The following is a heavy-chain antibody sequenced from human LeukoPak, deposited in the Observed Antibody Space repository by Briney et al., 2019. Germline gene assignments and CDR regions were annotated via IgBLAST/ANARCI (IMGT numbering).Heavy chain of an antibody. D-gene: IGHD3-10*01. Sequence: PGGSLRLSCAASEFTFSSYNMNWVRQAPGKGLEWVSSISSSSDYIYYADSVKGRFTISRDNAKNSLYLQMNSLRAEDTAVYYCAREWFYYGSGFDYWGQGTLVTVSS. V-gene: IGHV3-21*01. CDR3: AREWFYYGSGFDY. CDR2: ISSSSDYI. CDR1: EFTFSSYN. J-gene: IGHJ4*02.